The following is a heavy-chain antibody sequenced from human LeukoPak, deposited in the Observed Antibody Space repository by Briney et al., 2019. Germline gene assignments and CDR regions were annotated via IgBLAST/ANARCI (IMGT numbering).Heavy chain of an antibody. Sequence: GGSLRLSCAASGFTFSSYSMNWVRQAPGKGLEWVSSISSSSSYIYYADSVKGRFTISRDNAKNSLDLQMNSLRAEDTAVYYCARDQAYCGGDCYRKNYYCDYWGQGTLVTVSS. D-gene: IGHD2-21*02. CDR2: ISSSSSYI. CDR1: GFTFSSYS. CDR3: ARDQAYCGGDCYRKNYYCDY. V-gene: IGHV3-21*01. J-gene: IGHJ4*02.